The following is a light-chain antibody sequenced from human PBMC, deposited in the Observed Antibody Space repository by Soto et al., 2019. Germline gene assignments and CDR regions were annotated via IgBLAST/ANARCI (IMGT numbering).Light chain of an antibody. Sequence: EIVLTQSPDTLALSPGESATLSCRASQRFAKFLAWYQQKGGQAPRLLIFDASTRATGVPGRFNGSGSGTAFTLTINSLQPDDAAVYFCQQRTNWPLTFGGGTKVDI. CDR2: DAS. CDR1: QRFAKF. V-gene: IGKV3-11*01. CDR3: QQRTNWPLT. J-gene: IGKJ4*01.